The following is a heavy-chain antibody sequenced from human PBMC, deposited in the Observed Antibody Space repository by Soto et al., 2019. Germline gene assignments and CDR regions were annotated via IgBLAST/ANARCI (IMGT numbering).Heavy chain of an antibody. J-gene: IGHJ6*02. V-gene: IGHV1-69*13. D-gene: IGHD2-15*01. CDR1: GGTFSSYA. Sequence: ASVKVSCKASGGTFSSYAISWVRQAPGQGLEWMGVIIPIFGKANYAKKFQGRVKITAEESTSTDYMELSRLRYEDTAVYYCAIVVVVAAFSPGPSYYYYGMDXWGQGTTFTVS. CDR3: AIVVVVAAFSPGPSYYYYGMDX. CDR2: IIPIFGKA.